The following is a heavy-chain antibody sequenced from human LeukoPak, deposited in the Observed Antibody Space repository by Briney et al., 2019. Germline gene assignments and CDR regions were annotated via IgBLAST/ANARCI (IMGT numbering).Heavy chain of an antibody. CDR2: ISYDGSNK. V-gene: IGHV3-30-3*01. J-gene: IGHJ4*02. Sequence: SLRXSCAASGFTFSSYAMHWVRQAPGKGLEWVAVISYDGSNKYYADSVKGRFTISRDNSKNTLYLQMNSLRAEDTAVYYCASALLWFGELTKRDYWGQGTLVTVSS. D-gene: IGHD3-10*01. CDR1: GFTFSSYA. CDR3: ASALLWFGELTKRDY.